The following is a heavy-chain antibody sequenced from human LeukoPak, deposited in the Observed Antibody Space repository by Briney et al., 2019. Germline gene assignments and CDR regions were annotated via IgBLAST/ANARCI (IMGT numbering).Heavy chain of an antibody. Sequence: GGSLRLSCAASAFTLSNAWMSWVRPAPGRGLEWVGRIKRKTDGGTTDYAAPVKGRFTISRDDSKNTLYLQMNSLKTEDTAVYYCTTDFFYWLSLIDYWGQGTLVTVSS. CDR2: IKRKTDGGTT. CDR3: TTDFFYWLSLIDY. J-gene: IGHJ4*02. CDR1: AFTLSNAW. V-gene: IGHV3-15*01. D-gene: IGHD3-9*01.